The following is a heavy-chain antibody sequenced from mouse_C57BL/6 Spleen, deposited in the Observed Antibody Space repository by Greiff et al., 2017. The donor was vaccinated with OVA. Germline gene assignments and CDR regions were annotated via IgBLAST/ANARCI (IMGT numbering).Heavy chain of an antibody. D-gene: IGHD2-4*01. Sequence: EVKLMESGGGLVQPGESLKLSCESNEYEFPSHDMSWVRKTPEKRLELVAAINSDGGSTYYPDTMERRFIISRDNTKKTLYLQMSSLRSEDTALYYCARNDYDGAWFAYWGQGTLVTVSA. CDR3: ARNDYDGAWFAY. V-gene: IGHV5-2*01. J-gene: IGHJ3*01. CDR2: INSDGGST. CDR1: EYEFPSHD.